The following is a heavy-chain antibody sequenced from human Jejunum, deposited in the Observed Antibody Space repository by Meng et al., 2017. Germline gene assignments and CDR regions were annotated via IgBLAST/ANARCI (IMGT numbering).Heavy chain of an antibody. CDR3: ARGHQVDP. D-gene: IGHD2-2*01. CDR2: IYRDGNA. Sequence: QLQLLESGSGLMRPSQTLSLTCTVSGDSVRSGAYSWSWIRKAPGKGLEWVGYIYRDGNASYNPALKSRATLSVDTSKDQFSLKLSSVTAADTAVYYCARGHQVDPWGSGTLVTVSS. J-gene: IGHJ5*02. V-gene: IGHV4-30-2*05. CDR1: GDSVRSGAYS.